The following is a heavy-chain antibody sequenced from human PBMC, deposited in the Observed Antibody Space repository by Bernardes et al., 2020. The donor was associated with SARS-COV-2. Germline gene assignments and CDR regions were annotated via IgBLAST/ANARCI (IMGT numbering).Heavy chain of an antibody. CDR3: ARETSTGTPWFDS. CDR1: GFTFRSSD. D-gene: IGHD1-1*01. J-gene: IGHJ5*01. Sequence: GGSLILSCTASGFTFRSSDLNWVRQAPGKGLEWLSYISRSSSSRYYADSVKGRFTISRDYSKNSLYLHMNSLRADDTAVYYCARETSTGTPWFDSWGQGTLVTVSS. V-gene: IGHV3-48*04. CDR2: ISRSSSSR.